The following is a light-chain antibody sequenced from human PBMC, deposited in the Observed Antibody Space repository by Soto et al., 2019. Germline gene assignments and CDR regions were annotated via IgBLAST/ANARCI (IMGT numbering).Light chain of an antibody. CDR1: QSISRH. Sequence: DIQMTQSPYSLSASVGDRVTITCRAGQSISRHLNWYQQKPGKAPKLLIYAASSLQSGVPSRFSGSGSGTDFTLTISSLQPEDFATYYCQQSYSTPRAFGQGTKVEIK. V-gene: IGKV1-39*01. CDR3: QQSYSTPRA. J-gene: IGKJ1*01. CDR2: AAS.